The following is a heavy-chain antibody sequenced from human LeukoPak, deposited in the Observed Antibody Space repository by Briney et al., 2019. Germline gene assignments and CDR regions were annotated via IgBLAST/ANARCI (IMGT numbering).Heavy chain of an antibody. CDR3: VRGPYGASISKWFDP. CDR2: IYYSGDT. V-gene: IGHV4-59*01. CDR1: RGSISGYS. J-gene: IGHJ5*02. D-gene: IGHD4/OR15-4a*01. Sequence: PSETLSLTCTVSRGSISGYSWSWIRQSPGGGLEWIGYIYYSGDTAYNPSLRSRVTMSVDTSKNQLSLQLSSMTTADTAVYYCVRGPYGASISKWFDPWGQGTQVTVSS.